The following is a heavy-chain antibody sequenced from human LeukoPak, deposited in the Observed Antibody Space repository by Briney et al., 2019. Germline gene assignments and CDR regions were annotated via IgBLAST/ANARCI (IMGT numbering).Heavy chain of an antibody. V-gene: IGHV3-73*01. CDR1: GFTFSGSA. J-gene: IGHJ6*02. CDR2: IRSRTNTYAT. CDR3: TRGSQSDYYYGMDV. Sequence: PGGSLRLSCAASGFTFSGSAMHWVRQASGKGLEWVGRIRSRTNTYATAYAASVKGRFTISRDDSKNTAYLQMNSLKTEDTAVYYCTRGSQSDYYYGMDVWGQGTMVTVSS.